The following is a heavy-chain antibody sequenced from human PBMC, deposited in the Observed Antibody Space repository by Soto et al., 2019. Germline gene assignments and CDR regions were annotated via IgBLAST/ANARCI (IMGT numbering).Heavy chain of an antibody. D-gene: IGHD2-2*01. V-gene: IGHV5-10-1*01. Sequence: GESLKISCKGSGYSFTSYWISWVRQMPGKGLEWMGRIDPSDSYTNYSPSFQGHVTISADKSISTAYLQWSSLKASDTAMYYCARIGYCSSTSCFNYYYYGMDVWGQGTTVTVSS. CDR1: GYSFTSYW. CDR3: ARIGYCSSTSCFNYYYYGMDV. CDR2: IDPSDSYT. J-gene: IGHJ6*02.